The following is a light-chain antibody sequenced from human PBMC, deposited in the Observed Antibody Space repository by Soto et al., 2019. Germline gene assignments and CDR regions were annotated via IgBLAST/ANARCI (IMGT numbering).Light chain of an antibody. CDR3: QQYHSYPVT. CDR1: QGIGNF. CDR2: EAS. J-gene: IGKJ4*01. V-gene: IGKV1-16*01. Sequence: DIQMTQSPSSLSASVGDTVTITCRASQGIGNFLAWFQQKPGKAPTSLISEASSLQSGVPSRFSGRGSGTDFTLTISSLQPEDFATYYCQQYHSYPVTFGGGTKVEFK.